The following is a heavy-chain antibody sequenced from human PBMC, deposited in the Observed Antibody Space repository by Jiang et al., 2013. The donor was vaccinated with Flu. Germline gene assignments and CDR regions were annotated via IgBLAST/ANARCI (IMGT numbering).Heavy chain of an antibody. CDR3: AHRRGVVDRWFSYYFDY. D-gene: IGHD4-23*01. V-gene: IGHV2-5*02. J-gene: IGHJ4*02. CDR2: IYWDDDK. CDR1: GFSLSTSGVG. Sequence: KPTQTLTLTCTFSGFSLSTSGVGVGWIRQPPGKALEWLALIYWDDDKRYSPSLKSRLTITKDTSKNQVVLTMTNMDPVDTATYYCAHRRGVVDRWFSYYFDYWGQGTLVTVSS.